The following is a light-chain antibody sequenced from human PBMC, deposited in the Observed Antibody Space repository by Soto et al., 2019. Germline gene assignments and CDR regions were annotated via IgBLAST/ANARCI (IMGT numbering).Light chain of an antibody. V-gene: IGKV3-20*01. CDR3: QQHGSQLT. J-gene: IGKJ4*01. CDR2: GAS. CDR1: QSVSSSY. Sequence: EIVLTQSPGTLSLSPGERATLSCRASQSVSSSYLAWYQQKPGQAPRLLIYGASSRATGIPDRFSGSGSGTDFTLTISRLEPEDFAVYHCQQHGSQLTFGGGTKVDIK.